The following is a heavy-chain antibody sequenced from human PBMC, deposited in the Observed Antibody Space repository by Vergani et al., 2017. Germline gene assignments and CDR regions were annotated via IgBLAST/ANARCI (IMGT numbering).Heavy chain of an antibody. Sequence: QVQLQESGPGLVKTSETLSLTCTVSGGSISSYYWSWIRQPPGKGLEWIGYIYYSGSTNYNPSLKSRVTISVDTSKNQFSLKLSSVTAADTAVYYCARAGGGYLNWFDPWGQGTLVTVSS. CDR1: GGSISSYY. J-gene: IGHJ5*02. CDR2: IYYSGST. D-gene: IGHD6-19*01. CDR3: ARAGGGYLNWFDP. V-gene: IGHV4-59*01.